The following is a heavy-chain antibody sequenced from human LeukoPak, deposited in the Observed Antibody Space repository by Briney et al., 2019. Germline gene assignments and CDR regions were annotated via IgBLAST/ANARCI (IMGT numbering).Heavy chain of an antibody. D-gene: IGHD6-19*01. J-gene: IGHJ6*03. CDR1: GFTFSSYE. Sequence: PGGSLRLSCAASGFTFSSYEMSWVRQAPGKGLEWVSSISSSSSYIYYADSVKGRFTISRDNAKNSLYLQMNSLRAEDTAVYYCARDLAVAGTSYYYYYYYMDVWGKGTTVTVSS. CDR2: ISSSSSYI. CDR3: ARDLAVAGTSYYYYYYYMDV. V-gene: IGHV3-21*01.